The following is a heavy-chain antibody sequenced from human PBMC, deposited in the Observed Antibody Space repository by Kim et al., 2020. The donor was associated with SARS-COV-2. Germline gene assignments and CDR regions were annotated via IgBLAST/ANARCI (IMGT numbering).Heavy chain of an antibody. Sequence: ASVKVSCKASGYTFTDYYIHWVRQAPGQGLEWMGWINPHRGDTNYAQKFQGRVTMTRDTSINTAYMDLSKLRSDDTALYYCARDGHFFTMIRGVPNFGMDVWGQGTTVTVSS. CDR3: ARDGHFFTMIRGVPNFGMDV. V-gene: IGHV1-2*02. CDR1: GYTFTDYY. CDR2: INPHRGDT. J-gene: IGHJ6*02. D-gene: IGHD3-10*01.